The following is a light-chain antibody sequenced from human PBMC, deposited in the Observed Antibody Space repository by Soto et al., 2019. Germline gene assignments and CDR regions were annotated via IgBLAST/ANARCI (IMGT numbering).Light chain of an antibody. Sequence: EIVVTQSPATLSVSPGERATLSCRTSQSVSSHVAWYQQTPGQAPRLLIHGASTRATAIPARFSGSGSGTEFTLTIISLQSEDLAVYHCQQYNNWPGWTFGQGTKVDIK. CDR1: QSVSSH. J-gene: IGKJ1*01. V-gene: IGKV3-15*01. CDR3: QQYNNWPGWT. CDR2: GAS.